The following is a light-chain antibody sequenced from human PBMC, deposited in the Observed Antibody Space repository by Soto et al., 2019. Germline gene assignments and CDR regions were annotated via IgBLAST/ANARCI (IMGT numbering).Light chain of an antibody. J-gene: IGLJ3*02. CDR1: SSNIGAGYE. CDR3: SSYTSSSTRV. V-gene: IGLV1-40*01. Sequence: QSVLTQPPSVSGAPGQRVTISCTGSSSNIGAGYEVHWYQQLPGTAPKLLIYADNNRPSGVPDRFSGSKSGTSASLAITGLQAEDETDYYCSSYTSSSTRVFGGGTQLTVL. CDR2: ADN.